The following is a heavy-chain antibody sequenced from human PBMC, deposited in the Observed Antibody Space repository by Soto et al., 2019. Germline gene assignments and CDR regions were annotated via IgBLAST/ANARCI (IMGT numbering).Heavy chain of an antibody. D-gene: IGHD6-6*01. Sequence: SLTCAVSGGSISSISWRTWVRQPPGKGLDWIGEIYQTGSTNYNPSLESRVTISIDKSKNQFSLKLRSVTAADTAVYYCARVSSSSAFGMDVWGQGTTVTVSS. J-gene: IGHJ6*02. CDR2: IYQTGST. CDR3: ARVSSSSAFGMDV. V-gene: IGHV4-4*02. CDR1: GGSISSISW.